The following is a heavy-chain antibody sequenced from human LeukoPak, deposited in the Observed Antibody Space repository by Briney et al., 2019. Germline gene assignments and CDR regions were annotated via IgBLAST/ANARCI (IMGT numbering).Heavy chain of an antibody. V-gene: IGHV1-58*02. CDR2: IVVGSGNT. CDR3: AAETYYYDSSGYQVFLFDC. Sequence: GASVKVSCKASGFTFTSSAMQWVRQARGQRLEWIGWIVVGSGNTNYAQKFQERVTITRDMSTSTAYMELSSLRSEDTAVYYCAAETYYYDSSGYQVFLFDCWGQGTLVTVSS. D-gene: IGHD3-22*01. CDR1: GFTFTSSA. J-gene: IGHJ4*02.